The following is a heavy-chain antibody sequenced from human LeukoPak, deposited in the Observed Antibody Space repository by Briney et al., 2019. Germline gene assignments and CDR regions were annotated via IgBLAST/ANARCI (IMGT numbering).Heavy chain of an antibody. V-gene: IGHV4-59*08. CDR2: IYYSGST. Sequence: SETLSLTCTVSGGSISSYYWSWIRQPPGKGLEWIGYIYYSGSTNYKSSLKSRVTISVDTSKNQFSLKLSSVTAADTAVYYCARVLVYYYYMDVWGKGTTVTISS. J-gene: IGHJ6*03. CDR3: ARVLVYYYYMDV. CDR1: GGSISSYY. D-gene: IGHD2/OR15-2a*01.